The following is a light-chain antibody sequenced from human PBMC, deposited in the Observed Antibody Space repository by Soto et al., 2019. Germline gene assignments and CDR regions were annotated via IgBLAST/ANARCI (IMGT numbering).Light chain of an antibody. J-gene: IGKJ1*01. Sequence: DIQMTQSPSSLSASVGDRVTITCRASQTISSYLNWYQQKPGKAPKLLIYAASSLQSGVPSRFSGSGLGTDFTLTISSLQPEDFATYYCQHTYSTPPTFGQGTKVEIK. CDR1: QTISSY. CDR3: QHTYSTPPT. CDR2: AAS. V-gene: IGKV1-39*01.